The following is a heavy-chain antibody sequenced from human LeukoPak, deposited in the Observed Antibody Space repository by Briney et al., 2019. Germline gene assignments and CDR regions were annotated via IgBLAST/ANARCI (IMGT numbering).Heavy chain of an antibody. J-gene: IGHJ6*03. Sequence: SETLSLTCTVSGGSISSYYWSWIRQPAGKGLEWIGRIYTSGGTNYNPSLKSRVTMSVDTSKNQFSLKLSSVTAADTAVYYCAREGPAAIIYYYYYYMDVWGKGTTVTVSS. CDR2: IYTSGGT. CDR3: AREGPAAIIYYYYYYMDV. D-gene: IGHD2-2*02. V-gene: IGHV4-4*07. CDR1: GGSISSYY.